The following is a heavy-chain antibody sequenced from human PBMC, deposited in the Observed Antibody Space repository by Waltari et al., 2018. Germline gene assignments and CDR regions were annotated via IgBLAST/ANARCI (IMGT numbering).Heavy chain of an antibody. CDR1: GGTFSSYA. Sequence: QVQLVQSGAEVKKPGSSVKVSCKASGGTFSSYAISWVRQAPGQGLEWMGGITPTFATTNTAKKCRGRVTITAEKPTSTAYMGLKSLRWEDTAGYYGGRGGGGWTKAIDYYYYYMDVWGKGTTVTVSS. CDR3: GRGGGGWTKAIDYYYYYMDV. V-gene: IGHV1-69*14. CDR2: ITPTFATT. D-gene: IGHD2-15*01. J-gene: IGHJ6*03.